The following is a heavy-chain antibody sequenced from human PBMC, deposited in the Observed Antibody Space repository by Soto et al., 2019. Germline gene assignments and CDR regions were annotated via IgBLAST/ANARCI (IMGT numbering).Heavy chain of an antibody. D-gene: IGHD2-2*01. CDR3: ATAFSPRYCSSTSCFSGFDP. CDR2: FDPEDGET. CDR1: GYTLTELS. J-gene: IGHJ5*02. V-gene: IGHV1-24*01. Sequence: ASVKVSCKVSGYTLTELSMHWVRQAPGKGLEWMGGFDPEDGETIYAQKFQGRVTMTEDTSTDTAYMELSSLRSEDTAVYYCATAFSPRYCSSTSCFSGFDPWGQGTLVTVSS.